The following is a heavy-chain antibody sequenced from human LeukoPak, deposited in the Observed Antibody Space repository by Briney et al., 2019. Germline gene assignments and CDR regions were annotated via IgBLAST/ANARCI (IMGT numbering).Heavy chain of an antibody. V-gene: IGHV4-31*03. Sequence: SQTLSLTCTVSGGPISSGGYYWSWIRQHPGKGLEWIGYIYYSGSTYYNPSLKSRVTISVDTSKNQFSLKLSSVTAADTAVYYCAKTFGYGATGYWGQGTLVTVSS. CDR2: IYYSGST. D-gene: IGHD4/OR15-4a*01. J-gene: IGHJ4*02. CDR1: GGPISSGGYY. CDR3: AKTFGYGATGY.